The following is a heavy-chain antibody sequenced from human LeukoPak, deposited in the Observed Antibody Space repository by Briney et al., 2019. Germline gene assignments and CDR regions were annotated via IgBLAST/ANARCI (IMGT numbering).Heavy chain of an antibody. D-gene: IGHD3-22*01. V-gene: IGHV3-23*01. Sequence: PGGSLRLSCAASGFTFSSYAMHWVRQAPGKGLEWVSAISGSGGNTYYADSVKGRFTISRDNSKNTLYLQMNSLRAEDTAIYYCAKEDGVTMIVVARGMDVWGKGTTVTVSS. CDR2: ISGSGGNT. CDR1: GFTFSSYA. CDR3: AKEDGVTMIVVARGMDV. J-gene: IGHJ6*03.